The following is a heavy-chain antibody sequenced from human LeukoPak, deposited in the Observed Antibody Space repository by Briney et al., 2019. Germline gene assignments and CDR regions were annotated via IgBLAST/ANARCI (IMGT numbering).Heavy chain of an antibody. V-gene: IGHV1-2*02. CDR1: GYTFTGYY. CDR3: ARGGDVVVPAAIPLDY. Sequence: ASVKVSCKASGYTFTGYYMHWVRQAPGQGLEWMGWINPNSGGTNYAQKFQGRVTMTRDTSISTAYMELSRLRSDDTAVYYCARGGDVVVPAAIPLDYWGQGTLVTVSS. J-gene: IGHJ4*02. CDR2: INPNSGGT. D-gene: IGHD2-2*01.